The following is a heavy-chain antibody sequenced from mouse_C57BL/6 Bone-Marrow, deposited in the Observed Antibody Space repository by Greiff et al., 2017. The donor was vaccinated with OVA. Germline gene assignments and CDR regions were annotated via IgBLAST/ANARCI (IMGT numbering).Heavy chain of an antibody. J-gene: IGHJ2*01. CDR2: IGPSDSYP. Sequence: QVQLQQPGAELVMPGASVKLSCKASGYTFPSYGMHWVRQRPGQGLEWIGEIGPSDSYPNYNQKLKGKSTLTVDKSSSTAYMQLSSLTSEDSAVYYCARWGNSGYYYFDYWGQGTTLTVSS. CDR1: GYTFPSYG. V-gene: IGHV1-69*01. CDR3: ARWGNSGYYYFDY. D-gene: IGHD3-2*02.